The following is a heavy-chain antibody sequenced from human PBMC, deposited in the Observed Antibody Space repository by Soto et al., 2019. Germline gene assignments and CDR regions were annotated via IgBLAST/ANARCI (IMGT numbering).Heavy chain of an antibody. J-gene: IGHJ4*02. Sequence: SETLSLTCAVSGGSISSGGYSWSWIRQPPGKGLEWIGYIYHSGSTDYNPSLKSRVTISVDSSKNQFSLKLSSVTAADTAVYYCARDNRSGYYFDYWGQGTLVTVSS. CDR1: GGSISSGGYS. D-gene: IGHD3-22*01. CDR2: IYHSGST. V-gene: IGHV4-30-2*01. CDR3: ARDNRSGYYFDY.